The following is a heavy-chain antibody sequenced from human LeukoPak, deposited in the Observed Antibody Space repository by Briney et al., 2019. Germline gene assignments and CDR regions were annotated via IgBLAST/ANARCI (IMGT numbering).Heavy chain of an antibody. CDR2: IKPDGSET. CDR1: GFMFSTYW. Sequence: GGSLRLSCAASGFMFSTYWMTWVRQAPGKGLEFVANIKPDGSETYYVDSVKGRFTISRVNTKNLVFLQMKSLRGEDAAVYHCGGFGYEAAIDLWGQGTLVTVSS. D-gene: IGHD2-15*01. CDR3: GGFGYEAAIDL. V-gene: IGHV3-7*01. J-gene: IGHJ4*02.